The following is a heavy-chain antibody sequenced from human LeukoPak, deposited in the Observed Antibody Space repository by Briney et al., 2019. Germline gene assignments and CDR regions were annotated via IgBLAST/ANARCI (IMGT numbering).Heavy chain of an antibody. V-gene: IGHV4-61*02. CDR3: AREVYYFDSGLRDYFDY. Sequence: SQTLSLTCTVSGDSISSGSSYWSWIRQPAGKGLEWIGRIYISGSTNYNPSLKSRVTISVDTSKNQFSPKLSSVTAADTAVYYCAREVYYFDSGLRDYFDYWGQGTLVTVSS. D-gene: IGHD3-22*01. J-gene: IGHJ4*02. CDR2: IYISGST. CDR1: GDSISSGSSY.